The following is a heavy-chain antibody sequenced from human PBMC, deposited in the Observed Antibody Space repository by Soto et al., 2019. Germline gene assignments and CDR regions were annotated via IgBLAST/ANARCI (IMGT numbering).Heavy chain of an antibody. CDR3: ARDSGAKLSSS. CDR1: GGTFSSYR. V-gene: IGHV1-69*13. J-gene: IGHJ4*02. Sequence: GASVKVSCKASGGTFSSYRFNWVRQARGQGLEWLGGIVSIYRTADYAQKFQGRVTITADESTRTVYMELSSLKSQDTALYYCARDSGAKLSSSWGQGTLVTVSS. CDR2: IVSIYRTA. D-gene: IGHD6-13*01.